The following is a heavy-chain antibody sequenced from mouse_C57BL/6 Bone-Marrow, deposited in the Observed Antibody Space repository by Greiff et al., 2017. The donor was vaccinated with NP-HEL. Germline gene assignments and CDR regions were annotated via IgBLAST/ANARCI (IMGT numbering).Heavy chain of an antibody. Sequence: QVQLQQSGAELMQPGASVKLSCKATGYTFTGYWIAWVKQRPGPGLEWIGEILPGSGSNNYHEKFKGKATVTADTSSNTAYMQLSSLTTEDSAVYYCARKLGLYFDYWGQGTTLTVSS. CDR1: GYTFTGYW. CDR3: ARKLGLYFDY. J-gene: IGHJ2*01. V-gene: IGHV1-9*01. CDR2: ILPGSGSN.